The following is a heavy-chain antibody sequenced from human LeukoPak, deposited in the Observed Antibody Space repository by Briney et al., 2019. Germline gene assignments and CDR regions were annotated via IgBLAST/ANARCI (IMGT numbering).Heavy chain of an antibody. V-gene: IGHV4-4*07. CDR2: IYTSGST. Sequence: PSETLSLTCTVSGGSISGYYWSWIRQPAGKGLEWIGRIYTSGSTNYNPSLKSRVTMSVDTSKNQFSLMLTSVTAADTAVYYCARQPANTAAFDIWAPGTMVTVS. CDR1: GGSISGYY. D-gene: IGHD5-18*01. J-gene: IGHJ3*02. CDR3: ARQPANTAAFDI.